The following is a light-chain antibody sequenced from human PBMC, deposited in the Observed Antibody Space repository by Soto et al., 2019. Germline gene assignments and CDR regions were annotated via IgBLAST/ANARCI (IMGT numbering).Light chain of an antibody. CDR3: QQYNKWPPYT. Sequence: EIVMTQSPATLSVSPGERANLSCRASQTISSNLAWYQQKPDQAPRLLIHGASTRTTGIPARFSGSGSGTEFTLTISSLQSEDFAVYFCQQYNKWPPYTFGQGTKLEIK. J-gene: IGKJ2*01. CDR1: QTISSN. V-gene: IGKV3-15*01. CDR2: GAS.